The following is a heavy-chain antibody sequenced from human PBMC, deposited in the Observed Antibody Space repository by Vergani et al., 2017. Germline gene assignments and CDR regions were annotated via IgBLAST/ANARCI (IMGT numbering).Heavy chain of an antibody. V-gene: IGHV3-23*01. J-gene: IGHJ4*02. CDR2: IKNTGEST. CDR1: GFTFSSHA. Sequence: EVQLLQSEGAVVQPGGTLRPSCVASGFTFSSHAMSWVRHGHGQGLEWVSSIKNTGESTHYADSVKGRFTITRDNSKNTLYLQMNSLRVEETAVYYCGRGSDNYNWAKGTLVTVS. D-gene: IGHD5-24*01. CDR3: GRGSDNYN.